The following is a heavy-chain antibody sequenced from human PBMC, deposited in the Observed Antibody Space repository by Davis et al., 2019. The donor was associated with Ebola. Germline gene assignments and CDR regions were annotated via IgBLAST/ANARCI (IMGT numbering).Heavy chain of an antibody. J-gene: IGHJ4*02. V-gene: IGHV1-46*01. CDR1: GYTFTGYY. D-gene: IGHD3-16*01. CDR3: ARDGAGMITFGGVHDY. CDR2: INPSGGST. Sequence: ASVKVSCKASGYTFTGYYMHWVRQAPGQGLEWMGIINPSGGSTSYAQKFQGRVTMTRDTSTSTVYMELSSLRSEDTAVYYCARDGAGMITFGGVHDYWGQGTLVTVSS.